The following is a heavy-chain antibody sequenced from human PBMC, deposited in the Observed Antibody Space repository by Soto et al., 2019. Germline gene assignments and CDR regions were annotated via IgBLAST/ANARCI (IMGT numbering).Heavy chain of an antibody. V-gene: IGHV1-69*02. D-gene: IGHD6-13*01. Sequence: QVQLVQSGAEVKKPGSSVKVSCKASGDTFSSYTINWVRQAPGQGLEWMGRIIPILGIPNYAQKFQGRVTITADKSTSIVYIELSSLRSEDTAVYYCARARAAAGYTANYYHGMDVWGQGTTVTVSS. CDR1: GDTFSSYT. CDR3: ARARAAAGYTANYYHGMDV. CDR2: IIPILGIP. J-gene: IGHJ6*02.